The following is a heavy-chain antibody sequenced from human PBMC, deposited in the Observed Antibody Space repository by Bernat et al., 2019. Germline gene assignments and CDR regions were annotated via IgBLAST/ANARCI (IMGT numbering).Heavy chain of an antibody. CDR1: GFTFSSYD. Sequence: EVQLVESGGGLVQPGGSLRLSCAASGFTFSSYDMHWVRQATGKGLEWVSAIGTAGDTYYPGSVKGRFTISRENAKNSLYLQMNSLRAGDTAVHYCARAADYGDYVSNHWAFDLWGQGTMVTVSS. CDR2: IGTAGDT. V-gene: IGHV3-13*01. J-gene: IGHJ3*01. CDR3: ARAADYGDYVSNHWAFDL. D-gene: IGHD4-17*01.